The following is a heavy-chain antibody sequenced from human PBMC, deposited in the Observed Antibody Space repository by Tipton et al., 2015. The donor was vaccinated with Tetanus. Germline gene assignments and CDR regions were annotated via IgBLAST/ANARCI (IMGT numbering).Heavy chain of an antibody. CDR1: GFTFSSYA. Sequence: SLRLSCAASGFTFSSYAMSWVRQAPGKGLEWVSLIYSGGTRTYYVDSVEGRFTISRDNSKNTLYLQMNSLRAEDTAVYYCAKETPQQAFDIWGRGAMVTVSS. V-gene: IGHV3-23*03. CDR3: AKETPQQAFDI. J-gene: IGHJ3*02. D-gene: IGHD6-13*01. CDR2: IYSGGTRT.